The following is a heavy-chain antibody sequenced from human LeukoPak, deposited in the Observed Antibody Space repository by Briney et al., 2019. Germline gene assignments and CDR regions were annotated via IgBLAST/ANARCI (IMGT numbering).Heavy chain of an antibody. V-gene: IGHV7-4-1*02. J-gene: IGHJ6*02. CDR1: GYTFTSYA. CDR2: INTNTGNT. Sequence: ASVKVSCKASGYTFTSYAMNWVRQAPGQGLEWMGWINTNTGNTTYAQGFTGRFVFSLDTSVSTAYLQISSLKAEDTAVYYCARDGFSPHIGGNGAPYYYYYGMDVWGQGTTVTVSS. D-gene: IGHD4-23*01. CDR3: ARDGFSPHIGGNGAPYYYYYGMDV.